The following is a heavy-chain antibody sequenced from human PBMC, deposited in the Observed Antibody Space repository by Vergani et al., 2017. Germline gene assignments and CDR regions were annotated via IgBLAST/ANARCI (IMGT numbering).Heavy chain of an antibody. D-gene: IGHD2-15*01. CDR1: GYSISSGSY. V-gene: IGHV4-38-2*01. Sequence: QVQLQESGPGLVKPSETLSLTCAVSGYSISSGSYWGWIRQPPGKGLEWIGCIYHSGSTYYNPSLKSRVTISVDTSKNQFSLKLSSVTAADTAVYYCARQGVVAADYYYGMDVWGQGTTVTVSS. CDR2: IYHSGST. J-gene: IGHJ6*02. CDR3: ARQGVVAADYYYGMDV.